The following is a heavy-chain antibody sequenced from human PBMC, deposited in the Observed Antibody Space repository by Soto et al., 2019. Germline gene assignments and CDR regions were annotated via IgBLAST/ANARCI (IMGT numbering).Heavy chain of an antibody. V-gene: IGHV5-10-1*01. J-gene: IGHJ6*02. D-gene: IGHD1-7*01. CDR3: ARESRITGTTNYYYYGMDV. CDR2: IDPSDSYT. CDR1: GYSFTSYW. Sequence: GESLKISCKGSGYSFTSYWISWVRQMPGKGLEWMGRIDPSDSYTNYSPSFQGHVTISADKSISTAYLQWSSLKASDTAMYYCARESRITGTTNYYYYGMDVWGQGTTVTVSS.